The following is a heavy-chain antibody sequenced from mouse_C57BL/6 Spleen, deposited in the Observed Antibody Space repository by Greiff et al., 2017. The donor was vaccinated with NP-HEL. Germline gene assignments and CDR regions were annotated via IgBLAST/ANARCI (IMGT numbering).Heavy chain of an antibody. CDR3: ATLLLFDY. V-gene: IGHV1-26*01. CDR2: INPNNGGT. Sequence: EVQLQQSGPELVKPGASVKISCKASGYTFTDYYMNWVKQSHGKSLEWIGDINPNNGGTSYNQKFKGKATLTVDKSSSTAYMELRSLTSEDSAVYYCATLLLFDYWGQGTTLTVSS. D-gene: IGHD1-1*01. CDR1: GYTFTDYY. J-gene: IGHJ2*01.